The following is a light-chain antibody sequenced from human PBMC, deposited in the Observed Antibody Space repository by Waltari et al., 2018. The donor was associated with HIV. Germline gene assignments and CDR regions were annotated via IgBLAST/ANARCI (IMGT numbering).Light chain of an antibody. CDR3: CSCAGSSTFV. V-gene: IGLV2-23*02. CDR1: SSDVGSYNL. J-gene: IGLJ1*01. Sequence: QSVLTQPASVSGSPGQSITISCTGTSSDVGSYNLVSWSQQYPGKAPKLMISEVSKRPSGCATRFSGSKSGNTASLPISGLQAEDEAEYCCCSCAGSSTFVFGTGTKVTVL. CDR2: EVS.